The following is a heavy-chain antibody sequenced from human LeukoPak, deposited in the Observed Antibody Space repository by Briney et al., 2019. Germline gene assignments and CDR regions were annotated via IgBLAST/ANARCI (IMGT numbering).Heavy chain of an antibody. J-gene: IGHJ6*03. Sequence: SVKVSCKASGGTFSSYAISWVRQARGQGLEWMGGIIPIFGTANYAQKFQGRVTITADKSTSTAYMELSSLRSEDTAVYYCAAVVVTAIHYMDVWGKGTTVTVSS. D-gene: IGHD2-21*02. CDR2: IIPIFGTA. CDR3: AAVVVTAIHYMDV. CDR1: GGTFSSYA. V-gene: IGHV1-69*06.